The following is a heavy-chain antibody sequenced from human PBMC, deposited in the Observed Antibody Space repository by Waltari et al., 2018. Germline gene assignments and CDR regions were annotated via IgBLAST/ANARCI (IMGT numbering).Heavy chain of an antibody. V-gene: IGHV3-7*01. Sequence: EVQLVESGGGLVPPGGSLRLSCASSGFTFSTSWMSWGRQAPGKGLEWVANIKQDGSEKYYVDSVKGRFTISRDNTNNSLYLQMNSLRAEDTAVYYCARVREDFWSGFYHWGQGALVTVSS. J-gene: IGHJ4*02. CDR1: GFTFSTSW. CDR2: IKQDGSEK. CDR3: ARVREDFWSGFYH. D-gene: IGHD3-3*01.